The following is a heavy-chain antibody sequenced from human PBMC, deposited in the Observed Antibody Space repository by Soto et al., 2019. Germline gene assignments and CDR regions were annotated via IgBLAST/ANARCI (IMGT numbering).Heavy chain of an antibody. Sequence: SETLSLTCTVSGGSISSSSYYWGWIRQPPGKGLEWIGSIYYSGSTYYNPSLKSRVTISVDTSKNQFSLKLSSVTAADTAVYYCARGRGYGSGSRNNWFDPWGQGTLVTVSS. CDR1: GGSISSSSYY. CDR3: ARGRGYGSGSRNNWFDP. J-gene: IGHJ5*02. D-gene: IGHD3-10*01. CDR2: IYYSGST. V-gene: IGHV4-39*01.